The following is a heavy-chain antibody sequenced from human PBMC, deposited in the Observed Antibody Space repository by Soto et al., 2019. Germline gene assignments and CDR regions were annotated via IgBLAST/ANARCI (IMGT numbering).Heavy chain of an antibody. CDR1: GFTSTIYW. V-gene: IGHV3-7*01. CDR2: INRDGSLT. J-gene: IGHJ5*02. D-gene: IGHD1-1*01. Sequence: EVQLVESGGGLVQPGGSLRLSCAVSGFTSTIYWISWVRQAPGKGMEWVATINRDGSLTEYLESVKGRFTISRDSAQNTLDLQMNSLRDEDPAVYYCASLQTDHNDFLSWGQGTLVTVSS. CDR3: ASLQTDHNDFLS.